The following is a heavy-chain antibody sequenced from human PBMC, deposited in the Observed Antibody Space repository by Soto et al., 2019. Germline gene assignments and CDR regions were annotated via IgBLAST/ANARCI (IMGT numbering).Heavy chain of an antibody. J-gene: IGHJ6*02. V-gene: IGHV6-1*01. D-gene: IGHD6-19*01. CDR1: GDSVSSNSAA. CDR2: TYYRSKWYN. CDR3: ARGYSSGWPYYYYGMDV. Sequence: KQSQTLSLTCAISGDSVSSNSAAWNWIRQSPSRGLEWLGRTYYRSKWYNDYAVSVKSRITINPDTSKNQFSLQLNSVTPEDTAVYYCARGYSSGWPYYYYGMDVWGQGTTVTVSS.